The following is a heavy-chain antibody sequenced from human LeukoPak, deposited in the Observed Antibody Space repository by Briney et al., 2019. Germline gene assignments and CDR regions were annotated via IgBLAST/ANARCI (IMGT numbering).Heavy chain of an antibody. D-gene: IGHD3-22*01. CDR3: AKDPTEYDSSGYYDY. CDR1: GFTFSSYA. Sequence: GGSLRLSCAASGFTFSSYAMSWVRQAPGKGLEWVSAISGSGGSTYYADSVKGRFTISRDNSKNTLYLQMNSLRAEDTAVYYCAKDPTEYDSSGYYDYRGQGTLVTVSS. CDR2: ISGSGGST. V-gene: IGHV3-23*01. J-gene: IGHJ4*02.